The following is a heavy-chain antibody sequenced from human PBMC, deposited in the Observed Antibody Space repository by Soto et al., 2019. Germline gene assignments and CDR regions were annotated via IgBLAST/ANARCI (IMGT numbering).Heavy chain of an antibody. D-gene: IGHD3-16*01. Sequence: EVQLLESGGDVVRPGGSLRLSCAASGFTFSSYAMGWVRQAPGNGLEWVAGVSRASTYTFYADSVRGRFSISRDNSRDTVDLDLDALRGADTAVYFCVKYTVTGDLGESWGQGTLVSVSS. J-gene: IGHJ5*02. CDR2: VSRASTYT. CDR3: VKYTVTGDLGES. V-gene: IGHV3-23*01. CDR1: GFTFSSYA.